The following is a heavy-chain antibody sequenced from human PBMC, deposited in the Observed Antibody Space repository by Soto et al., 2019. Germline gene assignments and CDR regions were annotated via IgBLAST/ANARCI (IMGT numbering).Heavy chain of an antibody. V-gene: IGHV4-4*07. D-gene: IGHD3-22*01. Sequence: QVQLQESGPGLVKPSETLSLTCTVSGGSISSYYWSGIRQPAGEGLEWIGRIYTSGSTNYNPSLTSLVSMSVDTSKNQFSLKLSSVTAADTAVYYCAREEVLDYYDLSRLIDPWGQGTLVTVSS. CDR3: AREEVLDYYDLSRLIDP. CDR2: IYTSGST. CDR1: GGSISSYY. J-gene: IGHJ5*02.